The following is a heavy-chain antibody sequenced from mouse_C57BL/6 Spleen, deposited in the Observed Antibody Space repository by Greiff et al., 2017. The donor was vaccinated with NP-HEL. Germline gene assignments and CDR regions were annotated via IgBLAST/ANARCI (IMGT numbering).Heavy chain of an antibody. V-gene: IGHV1S81*02. Sequence: QVQLQQPGADLVKAGASVKMSCKASGYTFTSYWMHWVEQRLGQGLEWFAETNPTNGRTYYNEKFKSKATLTVDKSSSTAYMLLSGPTFDDSAVYYCARIKKIVATYFDYWGQGTTLTVSS. J-gene: IGHJ2*01. CDR3: ARIKKIVATYFDY. CDR2: TNPTNGRT. D-gene: IGHD1-1*01. CDR1: GYTFTSYW.